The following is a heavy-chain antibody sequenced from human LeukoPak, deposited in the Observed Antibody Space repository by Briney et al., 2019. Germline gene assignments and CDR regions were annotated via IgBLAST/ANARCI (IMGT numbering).Heavy chain of an antibody. CDR1: GFTFSSYW. D-gene: IGHD5-18*01. CDR2: INSDGSST. Sequence: GGSLRPSCAASGFTFSSYWMHWVRQAPGKGLVWVSRINSDGSSTSYADSVKGRFTISRDNAKNTLYLQMNSLRAEDTAVYYCARAISYGYGGLDYWGQGTLVTVSS. V-gene: IGHV3-74*01. CDR3: ARAISYGYGGLDY. J-gene: IGHJ4*02.